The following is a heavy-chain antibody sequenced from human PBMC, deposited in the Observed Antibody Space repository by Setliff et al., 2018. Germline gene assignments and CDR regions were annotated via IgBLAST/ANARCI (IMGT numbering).Heavy chain of an antibody. J-gene: IGHJ4*02. V-gene: IGHV1-46*01. Sequence: ASVKVSCKDSGYTFSTYGISWVRQAPGQGLEWMGMINPSGGYTIYAQKFQGRVTMTRDTSTSTVYLELSSLRSEDTAVYYCARGLIVLPGPSGDMGYFDYWGQGTLVTVSS. CDR3: ARGLIVLPGPSGDMGYFDY. CDR2: INPSGGYT. D-gene: IGHD2-8*01. CDR1: GYTFSTYG.